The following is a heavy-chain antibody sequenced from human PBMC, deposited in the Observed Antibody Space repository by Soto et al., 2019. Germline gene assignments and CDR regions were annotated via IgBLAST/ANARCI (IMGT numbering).Heavy chain of an antibody. J-gene: IGHJ4*02. CDR1: GGSISSYY. CDR3: ARGPPLYCSGGSCYFDY. D-gene: IGHD2-15*01. V-gene: IGHV4-59*01. Sequence: SETLSLTCTVSGGSISSYYGSWIRQPPGKGLEWIGYIYYSGSTNYNPSLKSRVTISVDTSKNQFSLKLSSVTAADTAVYYCARGPPLYCSGGSCYFDYWGQGTLVTVSS. CDR2: IYYSGST.